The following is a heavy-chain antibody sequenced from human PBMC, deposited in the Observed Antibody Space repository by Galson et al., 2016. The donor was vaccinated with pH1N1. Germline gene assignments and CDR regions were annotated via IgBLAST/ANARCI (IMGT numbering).Heavy chain of an antibody. CDR1: GSTLTDLS. CDR2: FYPEDGET. Sequence: SVKVSCKVSGSTLTDLSIHWVRRAPGKGLEWMGGFYPEDGETLYTQRLPQRFQGRLAVTEDTSTDTAYLELSSLRPEDTAIYYCAKLSSTSGWYNGWYFDLWGLGTLVTVSS. J-gene: IGHJ2*01. CDR3: AKLSSTSGWYNGWYFDL. D-gene: IGHD6-13*01. V-gene: IGHV1-24*01.